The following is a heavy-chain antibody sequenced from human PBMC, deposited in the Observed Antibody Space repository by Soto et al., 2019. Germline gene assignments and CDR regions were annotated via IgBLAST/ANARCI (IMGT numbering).Heavy chain of an antibody. CDR2: IGTAGDT. D-gene: IGHD6-13*01. CDR3: ARQGRPPGYSSSWTHTPSSRYYYYGMDV. V-gene: IGHV3-13*01. J-gene: IGHJ6*02. CDR1: GFTFSSYD. Sequence: PGGSLRLSCAASGFTFSSYDMHWVRQATGKGLEWVSAIGTAGDTYYPGSVKGRFTISRENAKNSLYLQMNSLRAGDTAMYYCARQGRPPGYSSSWTHTPSSRYYYYGMDVWGQGTTVTVSS.